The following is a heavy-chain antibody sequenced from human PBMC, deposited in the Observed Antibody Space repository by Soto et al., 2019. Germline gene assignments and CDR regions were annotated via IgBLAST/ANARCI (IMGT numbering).Heavy chain of an antibody. D-gene: IGHD3-10*01. CDR3: ARARPSYLVGTYFDY. V-gene: IGHV2-26*01. J-gene: IGHJ4*02. Sequence: ESGPTLVNPTETLTLTCTVSGFSLSNARMGVSWIRQSPGKALEWLAHIFSNDEKSYSTSLKSRLTISKDTSKSQVVLTMTNMDPVDTATYYCARARPSYLVGTYFDYWGQGTLVTVSS. CDR2: IFSNDEK. CDR1: GFSLSNARMG.